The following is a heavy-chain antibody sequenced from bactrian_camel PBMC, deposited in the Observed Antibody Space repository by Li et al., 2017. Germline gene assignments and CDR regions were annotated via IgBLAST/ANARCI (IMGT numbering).Heavy chain of an antibody. CDR3: AMSCTVGWVPPLRDNY. Sequence: VQLVESGGGVVQPGGSLRLSCAASGFTFMFSDMTWVRQAPGKELEWVSGINSRGLTTCADSVKGRFTISKDNAKNTLNLQMNELKPEDTAMYYCAMSCTVGWVPPLRDNYWGQGTQVTVS. V-gene: IGHV3S40*01. J-gene: IGHJ4*01. CDR1: GFTFMFSD. CDR2: INSRGLT. D-gene: IGHD5*01.